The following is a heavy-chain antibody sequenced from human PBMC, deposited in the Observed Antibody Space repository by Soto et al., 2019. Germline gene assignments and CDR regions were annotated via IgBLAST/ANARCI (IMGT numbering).Heavy chain of an antibody. D-gene: IGHD3-22*01. V-gene: IGHV3-30*18. CDR3: AKEIRAYSSGYCGNWCDP. CDR2: ISHDGSNK. Sequence: GGSLRLSCAASGFTFSSYGMHWVRQAPGKGLEWVADISHDGSNKYYADPVKGRFTISRDNSKNTPYLQMKSLSAEDTALYYCAKEIRAYSSGYCGNWCDPWGQGTLVTASS. CDR1: GFTFSSYG. J-gene: IGHJ5*02.